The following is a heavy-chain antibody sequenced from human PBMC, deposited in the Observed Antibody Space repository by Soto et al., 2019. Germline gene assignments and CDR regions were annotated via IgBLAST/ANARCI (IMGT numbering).Heavy chain of an antibody. CDR3: ARKQLVPSHYAMDV. J-gene: IGHJ6*02. Sequence: PGESLKISCKTSGYSFTTYWINWVSQMPGKGLEWMGRIDPSDSYTNYSPSFRGHVSISVDKSINTAYLQWSSLKASDTAMYFCARKQLVPSHYAMDVWGQGTTVTVSS. CDR1: GYSFTTYW. D-gene: IGHD6-6*01. V-gene: IGHV5-10-1*01. CDR2: IDPSDSYT.